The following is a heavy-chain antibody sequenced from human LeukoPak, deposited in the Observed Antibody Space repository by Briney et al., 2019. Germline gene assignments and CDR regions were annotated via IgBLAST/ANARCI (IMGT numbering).Heavy chain of an antibody. Sequence: SETLSLTCAVYGGSFSGYYRSWIRQPPGKGLEWIGEINHSGSTNYNPSLKSRVTISVDTSKNQFSLKLSSVTAADTAVYYCARGENGAAAGTSYFDYWGQGTLVTVSS. V-gene: IGHV4-34*01. CDR1: GGSFSGYY. CDR3: ARGENGAAAGTSYFDY. D-gene: IGHD6-13*01. J-gene: IGHJ4*02. CDR2: INHSGST.